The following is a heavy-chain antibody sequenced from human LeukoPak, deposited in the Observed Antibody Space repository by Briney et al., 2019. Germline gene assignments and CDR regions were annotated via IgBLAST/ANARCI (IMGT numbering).Heavy chain of an antibody. CDR1: XYXXTXYY. J-gene: IGHJ4*02. CDR2: INPNSGDT. CDR3: ARNPYEYYFDY. Sequence: AXXYXXTXYYVHWVRQAPGQGLEWMGWINPNSGDTNYAQKFQGRVTMTRDTSIRTAYLELSGLRSDDTAVYYCARNPYEYYFDYWGQGTLLTVSS. V-gene: IGHV1-2*02. D-gene: IGHD5-12*01.